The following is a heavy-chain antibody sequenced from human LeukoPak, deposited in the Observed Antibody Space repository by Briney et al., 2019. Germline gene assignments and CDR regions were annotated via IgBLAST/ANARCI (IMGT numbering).Heavy chain of an antibody. CDR1: GGSISSYY. CDR2: IYYSGST. CDR3: VRYNSSGQHQTRGFYYYYYGMDV. J-gene: IGHJ6*02. V-gene: IGHV4-59*08. Sequence: SETLFLTCTLSGGSISSYYSSWIRQPPGKGLEWIGYIYYSGSTNYNPSLKSRVTISVDTSKNQFSLKLNSVTAADTAVYYCVRYNSSGQHQTRGFYYYYYGMDVWGQGTTVTVSS. D-gene: IGHD6-19*01.